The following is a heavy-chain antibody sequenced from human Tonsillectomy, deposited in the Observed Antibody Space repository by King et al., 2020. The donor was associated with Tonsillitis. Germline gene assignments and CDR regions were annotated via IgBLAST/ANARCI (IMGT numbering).Heavy chain of an antibody. J-gene: IGHJ4*02. Sequence: QVQLVESGGGVVQPGRSLRLSCAASGFTFSSYGMHWVRLAPGKGLEWVAVISYDGRNKYYADSVKGRFTISRDNSKNPLYLQMNSLRAEDTAVYYCEKDSGHHFASGSGELDYWGQGTLVTVSS. CDR3: EKDSGHHFASGSGELDY. D-gene: IGHD3-10*01. CDR2: ISYDGRNK. V-gene: IGHV3-30*18. CDR1: GFTFSSYG.